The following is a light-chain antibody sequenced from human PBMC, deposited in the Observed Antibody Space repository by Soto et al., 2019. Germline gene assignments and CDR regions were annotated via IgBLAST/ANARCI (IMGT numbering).Light chain of an antibody. CDR3: QQYYSTPWT. CDR1: QSVLYSSNNKNY. Sequence: DIVMTQSPDSLAVSLGERATINCKSSQSVLYSSNNKNYLAWYQQKAGQPPKLLIYWASTRESGVPDRLSGSGSGTDFTLTISSLQDEDVAVYSCQQYYSTPWTFGQGAKLEIK. J-gene: IGKJ1*01. CDR2: WAS. V-gene: IGKV4-1*01.